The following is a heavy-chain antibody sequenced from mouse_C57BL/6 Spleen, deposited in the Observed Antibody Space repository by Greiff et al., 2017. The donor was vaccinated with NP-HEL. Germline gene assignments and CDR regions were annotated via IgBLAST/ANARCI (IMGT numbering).Heavy chain of an antibody. CDR3: VYDYDGYWYFDV. D-gene: IGHD2-4*01. J-gene: IGHJ1*03. CDR1: GYAFSSSW. CDR2: IYPGDGDT. V-gene: IGHV1-82*01. Sequence: VMLVESGPELVKPGASVKISCKASGYAFSSSWMNWVKQRPGKGLEWIGRIYPGDGDTNYNGKFKGKATLTADKSSSTAYMQLSSLTSEDSAVYFCVYDYDGYWYFDVWGTGTTVTVSS.